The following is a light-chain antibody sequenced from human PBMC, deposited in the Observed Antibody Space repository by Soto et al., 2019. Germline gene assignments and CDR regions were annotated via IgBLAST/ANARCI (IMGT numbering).Light chain of an antibody. CDR1: QDISHY. CDR2: DAS. V-gene: IGKV1-33*01. CDR3: QQFNNLPWT. J-gene: IGKJ1*01. Sequence: DIQMTQSPSSLSASVGDRVTITCQASQDISHYLNWYQQKPGKAPKLLIYDASNLETGVPSKFSGSGSETDFIFTISSLQPEDIATYYCQQFNNLPWTFGQGTKVEIE.